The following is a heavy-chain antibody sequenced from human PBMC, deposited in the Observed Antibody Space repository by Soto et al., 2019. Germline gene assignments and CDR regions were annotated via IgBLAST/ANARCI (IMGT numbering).Heavy chain of an antibody. CDR3: ARDGPSDYVFWSVRYYYYVMDV. Sequence: GGSLRHSNAVSGLHVSGHCKRCVLQATGKGLERKAVIWYDGSNKYYADAVKGRFTISRDNSKNALYLQMNSLRAEDTAVYYCARDGPSDYVFWSVRYYYYVMDVWGQGTTVTVSS. CDR1: GLHVSGHC. V-gene: IGHV3-33*01. J-gene: IGHJ6*02. CDR2: IWYDGSNK. D-gene: IGHD3-3*01.